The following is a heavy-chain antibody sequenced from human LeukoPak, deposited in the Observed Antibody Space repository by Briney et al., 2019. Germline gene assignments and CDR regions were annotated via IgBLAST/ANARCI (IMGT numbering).Heavy chain of an antibody. Sequence: SETLSLTCTVSGGSISSSSYYWGWIRQPPGKGLEWIGSIYCSGSTYYNPSLKSRVTISVDTSKNQFSLKLSSVTAADTAVYYCAGIRAVAGRNFDYWGQGTLVTVSS. V-gene: IGHV4-39*01. D-gene: IGHD6-19*01. CDR1: GGSISSSSYY. CDR3: AGIRAVAGRNFDY. J-gene: IGHJ4*02. CDR2: IYCSGST.